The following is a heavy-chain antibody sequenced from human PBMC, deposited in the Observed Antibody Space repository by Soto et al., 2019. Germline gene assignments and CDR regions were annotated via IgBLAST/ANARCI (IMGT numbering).Heavy chain of an antibody. V-gene: IGHV1-8*01. CDR3: AKKKTETTAPCLHP. Sequence: GASVKVSCKASGYTFTSYDINWVRQATGHGLEWMGWMNPNSGNTVYAQKFQGRVTMTRDTSISTAYMELSSLRSEDTAVYYCAKKKTETTAPCLHPWGKGPLVTVS. J-gene: IGHJ5*02. CDR2: MNPNSGNT. D-gene: IGHD1-1*01. CDR1: GYTFTSYD.